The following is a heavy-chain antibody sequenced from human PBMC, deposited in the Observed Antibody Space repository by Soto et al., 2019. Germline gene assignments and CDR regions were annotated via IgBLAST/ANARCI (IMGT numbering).Heavy chain of an antibody. J-gene: IGHJ6*02. Sequence: GESLKISCKGSGYSFTTYWIGWVRQMPGKGLEWMWIVYPGDSDTRYSPSFQGQVTISADKSISTAYLQWNSLKASDTAMYYCATSEYSSSLVYGMDVWGQGTTVTGSS. CDR1: GYSFTTYW. CDR2: VYPGDSDT. V-gene: IGHV5-51*01. CDR3: ATSEYSSSLVYGMDV. D-gene: IGHD6-6*01.